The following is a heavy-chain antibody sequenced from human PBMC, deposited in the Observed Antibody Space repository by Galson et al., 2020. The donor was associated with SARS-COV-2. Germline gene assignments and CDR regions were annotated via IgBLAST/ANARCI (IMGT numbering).Heavy chain of an antibody. CDR2: INPSGDIT. V-gene: IGHV1-46*04. CDR1: GYTFISFY. CDR3: AREWGDINSSVFDY. D-gene: IGHD2-21*01. Sequence: GESLKISCKASGYTFISFYIHWVRHAPGQGLEWMGVINPSGDITSYAQKLRGRVTVTRDMSTQTVYMELSSLTAEDTAVYYCAREWGDINSSVFDYWGQGSLVVVSS. J-gene: IGHJ4*02.